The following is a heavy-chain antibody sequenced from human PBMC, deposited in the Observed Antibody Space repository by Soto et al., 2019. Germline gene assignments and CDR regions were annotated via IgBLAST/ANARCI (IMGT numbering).Heavy chain of an antibody. CDR3: ARFLPRNDYPGLAFEI. J-gene: IGHJ3*02. V-gene: IGHV4-59*11. CDR1: GGSINGHY. Sequence: QVQLQESGPRLVKPSEPLSIMCTVSGGSINGHYWSWIRQPPGKGLEWIGHIHFNGDTSYNSSLQCRITMSVQATKDQFSLKLNSVSTADPAMYFGARFLPRNDYPGLAFEIWGQGTMITVSS. D-gene: IGHD4-17*01. CDR2: IHFNGDT.